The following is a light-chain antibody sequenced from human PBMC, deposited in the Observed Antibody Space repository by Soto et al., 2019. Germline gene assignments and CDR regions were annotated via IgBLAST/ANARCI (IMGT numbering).Light chain of an antibody. CDR3: TSFTSTSSLYV. Sequence: HSALTQPASVSGSPGQSITISFTGTSSNVGSYKLVSWYQQHPGKAPKLMIFEVNKRPSGVSNRFSGSKPGNTASLTISGLQAEDEADYYCTSFTSTSSLYVFGTGTKVTVL. J-gene: IGLJ1*01. CDR2: EVN. CDR1: SSNVGSYKL. V-gene: IGLV2-14*02.